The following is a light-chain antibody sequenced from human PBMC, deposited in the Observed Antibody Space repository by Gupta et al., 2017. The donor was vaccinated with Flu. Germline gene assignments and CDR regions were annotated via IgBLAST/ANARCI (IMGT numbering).Light chain of an antibody. CDR2: KNS. CDR1: ALSRQY. CDR3: QSADSSGTYEV. Sequence: SYLLPLSPSVSVSPGQTARTSCPGDALSRQYAYWYQQTPGQAPVLVIYKNSERPSGIPERFAGSSSGTTVTLTISGVQAEDEADYYCQSADSSGTYEVFGGGTKLTVL. V-gene: IGLV3-25*02. J-gene: IGLJ2*01.